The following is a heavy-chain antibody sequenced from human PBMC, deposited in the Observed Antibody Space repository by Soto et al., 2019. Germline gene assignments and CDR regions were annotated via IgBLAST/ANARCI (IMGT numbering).Heavy chain of an antibody. D-gene: IGHD4-4*01. V-gene: IGHV4-34*01. CDR1: GGSFSGYY. CDR2: INHSGST. J-gene: IGHJ6*02. Sequence: KTSETLSLTCAVYGGSFSGYYWSWIRQPPGKGLEWIGEINHSGSTNYNPSLKSRVTISVDTSKNQFSLKLSSVTAADTAVYYCASPFYDYKHYYGMDVWGQGTTVTVS. CDR3: ASPFYDYKHYYGMDV.